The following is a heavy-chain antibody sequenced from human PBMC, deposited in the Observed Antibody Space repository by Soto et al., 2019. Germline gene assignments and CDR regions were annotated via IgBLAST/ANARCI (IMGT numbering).Heavy chain of an antibody. Sequence: QVQLVESGGGVVQPGGSLRLACAASGFTFSSHTMHWIRQAPGKGLEWLSLMSHDENIKFYADSVKGRFTISRDNSKNTLYLQMNNLGPEDTALYYCASTQFLVIGARGNYWGRGTLVTVSS. V-gene: IGHV3-30-3*01. D-gene: IGHD3-3*01. CDR2: MSHDENIK. CDR3: ASTQFLVIGARGNY. CDR1: GFTFSSHT. J-gene: IGHJ4*02.